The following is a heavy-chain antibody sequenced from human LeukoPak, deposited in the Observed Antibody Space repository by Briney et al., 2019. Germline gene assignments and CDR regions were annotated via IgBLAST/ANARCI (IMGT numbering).Heavy chain of an antibody. V-gene: IGHV3-30*04. CDR1: GFTFSSYA. D-gene: IGHD4-17*01. J-gene: IGHJ4*02. Sequence: PGRSLRLSCAASGFTFSSYAMHWVRQPPGKGLEWVAVISYDGSNKYNADSVKGRFTISRDNSKNTLHLQMNSLRAEDTAVYYCARGSKSYGDYIRSRIHYFDYWGQGTLVTVSS. CDR2: ISYDGSNK. CDR3: ARGSKSYGDYIRSRIHYFDY.